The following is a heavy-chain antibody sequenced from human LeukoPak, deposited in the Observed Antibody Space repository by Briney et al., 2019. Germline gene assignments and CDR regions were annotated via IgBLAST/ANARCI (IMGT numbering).Heavy chain of an antibody. CDR2: IFYSGST. Sequence: SETLSLTCTVSGGSISTSNYYWGWIRQPPGKGLEWIGNIFYSGSTYYSPSLKSRVTISLDTSKNQFFLKLSSVTAADTAVYYCARGGWSPFDYWGKGTLVTVSS. J-gene: IGHJ4*02. CDR1: GGSISTSNYY. D-gene: IGHD2-15*01. V-gene: IGHV4-39*07. CDR3: ARGGWSPFDY.